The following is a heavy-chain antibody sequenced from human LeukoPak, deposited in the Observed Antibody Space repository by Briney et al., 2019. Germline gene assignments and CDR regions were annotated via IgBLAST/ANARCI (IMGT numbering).Heavy chain of an antibody. Sequence: GGSLRLSCAASGFTFSSYGMHWVRQAPGKGLEWVAVISYDGSNKYYADSVKGRFTISRDNSKNTLYLQMNSLRAEDAAVYYCAKAPVTSCSGVYCYPFDYWGQGTLVTVSS. J-gene: IGHJ4*02. V-gene: IGHV3-30*18. CDR2: ISYDGSNK. CDR1: GFTFSSYG. CDR3: AKAPVTSCSGVYCYPFDY. D-gene: IGHD2-15*01.